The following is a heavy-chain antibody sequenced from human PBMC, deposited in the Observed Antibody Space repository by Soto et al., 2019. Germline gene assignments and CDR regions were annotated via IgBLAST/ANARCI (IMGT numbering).Heavy chain of an antibody. CDR3: ARDKGDYHALNDAFDI. CDR1: GYTFTSYG. J-gene: IGHJ3*02. Sequence: QVPLVQSGAEVKKPGASVKVSCKASGYTFTSYGISWVRQDPGQGLEWMGWISAYNGNTNYAQKLQGRVTMTTDTSTSTAYMELRSLRSDDTAVYYCARDKGDYHALNDAFDIWGQGTMVTVSS. D-gene: IGHD4-17*01. V-gene: IGHV1-18*01. CDR2: ISAYNGNT.